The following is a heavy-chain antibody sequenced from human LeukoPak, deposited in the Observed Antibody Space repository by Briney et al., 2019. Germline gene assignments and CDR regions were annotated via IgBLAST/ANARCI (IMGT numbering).Heavy chain of an antibody. CDR1: GFTFSSYA. Sequence: GGSLRLSCAASGFTFSSYAMSWVRQAPGKGLEWVSAISGSGGSTYYADSVKGRFTISRDNSKNTLYLQMNSLRAEDTAVYYCANPALGWLRSLFDYWGQGTLVTVSP. D-gene: IGHD6-19*01. CDR3: ANPALGWLRSLFDY. J-gene: IGHJ4*02. V-gene: IGHV3-23*01. CDR2: ISGSGGST.